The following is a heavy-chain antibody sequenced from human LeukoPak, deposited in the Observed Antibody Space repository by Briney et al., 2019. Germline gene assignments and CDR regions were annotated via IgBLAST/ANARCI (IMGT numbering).Heavy chain of an antibody. D-gene: IGHD3-16*01. J-gene: IGHJ4*02. CDR1: GFTFSDSY. CDR2: ISSSGDRI. V-gene: IGHV3-11*04. Sequence: PGGSLRLSCAASGFTFSDSYMSWIRQAPGKGLEWVSYISSSGDRIYYADSVKGRFTFTRDNAQNSLYLQMDSLRVEDTAVYYCAKVDTTPGGIDYCGQGTLVTDSS. CDR3: AKVDTTPGGIDY.